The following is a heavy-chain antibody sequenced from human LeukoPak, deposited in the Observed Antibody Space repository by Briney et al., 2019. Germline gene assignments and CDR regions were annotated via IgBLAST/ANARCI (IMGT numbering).Heavy chain of an antibody. V-gene: IGHV3-7*01. D-gene: IGHD6-13*01. CDR3: ARDGTAAGLYFDL. Sequence: GGSLRLSCEVSGFTFTDYWMNWVRQALGKGPEWVASIRQDGSEKTYVDSVKGRFTISRDNTKNSLSLQLNGLRAEDTAVYYCARDGTAAGLYFDLWGQGTLVTVSS. J-gene: IGHJ4*01. CDR1: GFTFTDYW. CDR2: IRQDGSEK.